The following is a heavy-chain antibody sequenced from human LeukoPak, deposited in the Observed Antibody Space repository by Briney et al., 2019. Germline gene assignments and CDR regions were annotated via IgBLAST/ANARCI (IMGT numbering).Heavy chain of an antibody. CDR2: ISTTDTTK. D-gene: IGHD2-21*02. CDR1: GFTFSSYE. J-gene: IGHJ4*02. Sequence: PGGSLTLSCAASGFTFSSYEWNWVRQPPGKGLEWLSYISTTDTTKYYAESVEGRFTISRDNARNSLFLQMNSLRAEDTALYYCARETLNCGGDCLDYWGQGTLVTVSS. CDR3: ARETLNCGGDCLDY. V-gene: IGHV3-48*03.